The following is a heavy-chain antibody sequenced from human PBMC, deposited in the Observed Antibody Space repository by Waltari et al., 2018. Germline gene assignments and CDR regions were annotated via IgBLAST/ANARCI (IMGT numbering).Heavy chain of an antibody. J-gene: IGHJ6*02. CDR3: ARLTRSISSWFNYYYYYGMDV. V-gene: IGHV4-39*01. CDR1: GGSISSSSYY. D-gene: IGHD6-13*01. Sequence: QLQLQESGPGLVKPSETLSLTCTVSGGSISSSSYYWGWIRQPPGNGLGWIGSIYYSGSTYYNPSLKSRVTISVDTSKNQFSLKLSSVTAADTAVYYCARLTRSISSWFNYYYYYGMDVWGQGTTVTVSS. CDR2: IYYSGST.